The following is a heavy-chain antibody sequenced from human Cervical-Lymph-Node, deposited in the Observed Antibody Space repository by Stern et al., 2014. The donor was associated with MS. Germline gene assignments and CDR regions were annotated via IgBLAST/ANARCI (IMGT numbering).Heavy chain of an antibody. V-gene: IGHV4-4*02. Sequence: QVQLQESGPGLVKPSGTLSLTCAVSGGSISSSNWWNWVRQPPGKGLEWXGEIFHSGSTNYNPSLKSRVTISVDRSKNQYSLRLTSVTAADTAVYFCARSSDYSKATVFDDWGQGALVTVSS. J-gene: IGHJ4*02. CDR3: ARSSDYSKATVFDD. CDR2: IFHSGST. CDR1: GGSISSSNW. D-gene: IGHD4-11*01.